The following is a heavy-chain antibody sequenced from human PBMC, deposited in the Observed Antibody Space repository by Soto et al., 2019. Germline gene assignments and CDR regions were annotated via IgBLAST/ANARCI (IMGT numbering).Heavy chain of an antibody. J-gene: IGHJ5*02. CDR2: IYYRGTA. Sequence: KTSETLSLTCTVSGGSISSYYWIWIRQPPGKGLEWIGSIYYRGTAYYNPSLQSRVSMSVDTSKNQFSLKMNSLISADTAVYFCARRRALAARPDWFDPWGQGILVTVSS. CDR1: GGSISSYY. D-gene: IGHD6-6*01. CDR3: ARRRALAARPDWFDP. V-gene: IGHV4-59*04.